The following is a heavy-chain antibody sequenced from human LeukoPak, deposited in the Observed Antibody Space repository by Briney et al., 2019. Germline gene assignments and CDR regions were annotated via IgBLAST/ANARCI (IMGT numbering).Heavy chain of an antibody. V-gene: IGHV3-15*01. CDR3: TTLIWFGESPSDY. D-gene: IGHD3-10*01. CDR2: IKSKTDGGTT. CDR1: GFTFSNAW. Sequence: GGSLRLSCAASGFTFSNAWMSWVRQAPGKGLEWVGRIKSKTDGGTTDYAAPVKGRFTISRDDSKNTLYLQMNSLKTEDTAVYYCTTLIWFGESPSDYWGQGTLVTVSS. J-gene: IGHJ4*02.